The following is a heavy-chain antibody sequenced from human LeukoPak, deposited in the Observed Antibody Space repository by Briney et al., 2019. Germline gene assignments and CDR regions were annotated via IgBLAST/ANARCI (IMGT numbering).Heavy chain of an antibody. V-gene: IGHV4-59*01. CDR3: ARDRGVMGFDS. Sequence: SETLSLTCTVSGGSISNYYWSWIRQSPGKGLEWIGYIYYNGESNYNPSLKSRVTISVDTSKNQFALRLTSVSAADTAVYYCARDRGVMGFDSWGQGNLVSVSS. D-gene: IGHD3-10*01. J-gene: IGHJ4*02. CDR1: GGSISNYY. CDR2: IYYNGES.